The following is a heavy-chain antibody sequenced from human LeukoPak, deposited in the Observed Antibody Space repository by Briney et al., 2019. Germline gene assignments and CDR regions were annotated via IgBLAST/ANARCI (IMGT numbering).Heavy chain of an antibody. D-gene: IGHD3-10*01. CDR2: IYYSGST. CDR1: GGSISSYY. Sequence: PSETLSLTCTVSGGSISSYYWSWIRQPPGKGLEWIGYIYYSGSTNYNPSLKSRVTISVDTSKNQFSLKLSSVTAPDTAVYYCSALDYRCVYFDYWGQRTLVTVSS. V-gene: IGHV4-59*01. J-gene: IGHJ4*02. CDR3: SALDYRCVYFDY.